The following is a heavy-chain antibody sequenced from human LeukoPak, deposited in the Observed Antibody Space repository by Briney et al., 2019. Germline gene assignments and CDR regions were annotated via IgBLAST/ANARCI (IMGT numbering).Heavy chain of an antibody. V-gene: IGHV1-24*01. CDR2: SNPEDGET. CDR3: ATDRILFGELLMGY. J-gene: IGHJ4*02. CDR1: GYTLTELS. D-gene: IGHD3-10*02. Sequence: VKVSCKVSGYTLTELSMYWVRQAPGKGLEWMGGSNPEDGETIYAQKFQGRVTMTEDTSTDTAYMELSSLRSEDTAVYYCATDRILFGELLMGYWGQGTLVTVSS.